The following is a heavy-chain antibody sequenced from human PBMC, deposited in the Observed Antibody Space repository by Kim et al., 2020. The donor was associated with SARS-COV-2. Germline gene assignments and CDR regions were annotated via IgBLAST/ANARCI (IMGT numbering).Heavy chain of an antibody. Sequence: SETLSLTCTVSGGSISSGGVYWTWIRQHPGKGLEWIGYINYSGRTFYNPSLMSRVTMSIDASKNQFSLKLSPVTAADTAVYFCGRGGDGTYNRYMRDYYYGVDVWGQGTTVTVSS. D-gene: IGHD1-1*01. CDR2: INYSGRT. V-gene: IGHV4-31*03. CDR1: GGSISSGGVY. J-gene: IGHJ6*02. CDR3: GRGGDGTYNRYMRDYYYGVDV.